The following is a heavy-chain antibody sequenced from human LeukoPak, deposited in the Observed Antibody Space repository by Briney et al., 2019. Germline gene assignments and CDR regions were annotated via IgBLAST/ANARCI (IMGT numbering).Heavy chain of an antibody. Sequence: AASVKVSCKASGYTFTSYGISWVRQAPGQGLEWMGWISAYNGNTNYAQRLQGRVTMTTDTSTSTAYMEPRSLRSDDTAVYYCARDWLTSNYYDSSGYYYYFDYWGQGTLVTVSS. CDR1: GYTFTSYG. V-gene: IGHV1-18*01. CDR3: ARDWLTSNYYDSSGYYYYFDY. CDR2: ISAYNGNT. D-gene: IGHD3-22*01. J-gene: IGHJ4*02.